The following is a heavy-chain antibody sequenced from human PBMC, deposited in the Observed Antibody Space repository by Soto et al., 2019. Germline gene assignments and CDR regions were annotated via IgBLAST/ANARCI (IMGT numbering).Heavy chain of an antibody. V-gene: IGHV3-23*01. CDR2: ISDGDGAT. CDR3: AKGRTFFDF. Sequence: EVHLLESGGGLVQPGGSLRLSCAASGFAFSDHAMTWVRQAPGKGLEWVSDISDGDGATHYADSVKGRFTISRDDSKNTLYLQRDSLRAEDAAVYYCAKGRTFFDFWGQGTLVTVSS. J-gene: IGHJ4*02. CDR1: GFAFSDHA. D-gene: IGHD3-16*01.